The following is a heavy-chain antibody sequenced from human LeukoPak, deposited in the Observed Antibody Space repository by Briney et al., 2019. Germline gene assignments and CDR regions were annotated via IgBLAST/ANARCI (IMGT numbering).Heavy chain of an antibody. CDR2: IYYSGST. V-gene: IGHV4-59*01. J-gene: IGHJ5*02. D-gene: IGHD5-18*01. CDR1: GGSISSYY. Sequence: SETLSLTCTVSGGSISSYYWSWIRQPPGKGLEWIGYIYYSGSTNYNPSLKSRVTISVDTSKNQFSLKLSSVTAADTAVYYCARGGYNYNWFDPWGQGTLVTVSS. CDR3: ARGGYNYNWFDP.